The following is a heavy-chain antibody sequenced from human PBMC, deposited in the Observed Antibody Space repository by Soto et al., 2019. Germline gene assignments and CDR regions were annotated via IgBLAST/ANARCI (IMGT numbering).Heavy chain of an antibody. V-gene: IGHV2-5*02. J-gene: IGHJ4*02. D-gene: IGHD4-17*01. Sequence: QITLKESGPTLVRPAQTLTLTCGFSGFSLSSYGMGVAWIRQPPGKALEWLALIYWDDDKRYSPSLKDRLAISKDTSSNQVVLTITNMDPGDTGTYFCAHAGDYDLLTFDHWGPGTLVTVSS. CDR2: IYWDDDK. CDR3: AHAGDYDLLTFDH. CDR1: GFSLSSYGMG.